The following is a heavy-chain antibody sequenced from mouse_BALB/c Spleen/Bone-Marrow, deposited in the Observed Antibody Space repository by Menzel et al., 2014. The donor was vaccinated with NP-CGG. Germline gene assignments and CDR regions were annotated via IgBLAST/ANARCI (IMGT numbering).Heavy chain of an antibody. J-gene: IGHJ2*01. Sequence: EVQLQRSGPELVKPGASVKMSCKASGYTFTAYVMHWVKQKPGQGLEWIGYINPYNDGTNYIEKFKGKATLTSDIPSSTAYMELSSLTSEDSAVYYCAREGWLLRFDYWGQGTTLTVSS. CDR2: INPYNDGT. CDR1: GYTFTAYV. V-gene: IGHV1-14*01. D-gene: IGHD2-3*01. CDR3: AREGWLLRFDY.